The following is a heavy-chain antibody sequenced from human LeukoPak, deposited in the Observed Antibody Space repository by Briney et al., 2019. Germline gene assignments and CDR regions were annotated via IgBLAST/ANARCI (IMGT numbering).Heavy chain of an antibody. J-gene: IGHJ5*02. CDR2: INHSGST. Sequence: PSETLSLTCAVYGGSFSGYYWSWIRQPPGKGLEWIGEINHSGSTNYNPSLKSRVTISVDTSKNQFSLKLSSVTAADTAVYYCAKGEGAAQPLWFDPWGQGTLVIVSA. CDR1: GGSFSGYY. V-gene: IGHV4-34*01. D-gene: IGHD6-13*01. CDR3: AKGEGAAQPLWFDP.